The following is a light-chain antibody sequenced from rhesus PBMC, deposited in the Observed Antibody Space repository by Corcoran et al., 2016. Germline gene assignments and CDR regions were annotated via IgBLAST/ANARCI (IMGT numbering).Light chain of an antibody. CDR3: QQYSSRPLT. CDR1: QGINSW. Sequence: DIQMTQSPSSLSASVGDTVTITCRASQGINSWLAWYQQKPGKASKLLIYKASSLQSGVPSRFSGSGSGTDFTLTISSLQSEDFATYYCQQYSSRPLTFGGGTKVELK. V-gene: IGKV1-22*01. CDR2: KAS. J-gene: IGKJ4*01.